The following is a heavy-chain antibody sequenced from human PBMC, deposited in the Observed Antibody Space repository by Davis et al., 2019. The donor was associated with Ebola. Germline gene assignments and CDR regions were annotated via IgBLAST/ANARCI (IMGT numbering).Heavy chain of an antibody. CDR3: ARIRSTVTTAMGLYYYYGMDV. CDR1: GFSLRGVG. J-gene: IGHJ6*04. CDR2: IFWDDDK. D-gene: IGHD4-17*01. Sequence: SGPTLVKPTQTLTLTCTFSGFSLRGVGVGWIRQPPGKALEWLALIFWDDDKRYSPSLKSRLIITKDTSKNQVVLTMTNVDPVDTATYYCARIRSTVTTAMGLYYYYGMDVWGKGTTVTVSS. V-gene: IGHV2-5*02.